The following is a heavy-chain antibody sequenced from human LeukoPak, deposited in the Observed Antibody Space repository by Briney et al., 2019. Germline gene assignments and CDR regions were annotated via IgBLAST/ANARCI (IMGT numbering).Heavy chain of an antibody. V-gene: IGHV4-61*02. CDR3: ARHAYYYGSGTPLNY. CDR2: IYASGTS. D-gene: IGHD3-10*01. J-gene: IGHJ4*02. Sequence: SETLSLTCTVSGGSINNSDYYWSWIRQPAGKGLEWIGRIYASGTSASINSNPSLKSRVTISLDRSKNQVSLILSSVTAADTAVYYCARHAYYYGSGTPLNYWGQGTLVTVSS. CDR1: GGSINNSDYY.